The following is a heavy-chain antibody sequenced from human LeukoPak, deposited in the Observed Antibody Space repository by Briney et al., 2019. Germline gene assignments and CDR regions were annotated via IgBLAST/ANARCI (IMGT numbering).Heavy chain of an antibody. CDR2: INPNSGGT. D-gene: IGHD6-19*01. CDR1: GYTFTGYY. V-gene: IGHV1-2*02. J-gene: IGHJ5*02. Sequence: GASVKVSCKASGYTFTGYYMHWVRQAPGQGLEWMGWINPNSGGTNYAQKFQGRVTMTRDTSISTAYMELSRLRSDDTAVYYCARADSSGWYGWFDPWGQGTLVTVSS. CDR3: ARADSSGWYGWFDP.